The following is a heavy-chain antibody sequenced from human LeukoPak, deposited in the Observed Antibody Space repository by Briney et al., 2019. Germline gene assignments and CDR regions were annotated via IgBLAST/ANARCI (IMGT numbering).Heavy chain of an antibody. D-gene: IGHD6-13*01. CDR3: ARGGSSWYWDY. Sequence: GGSLRLSCAASGFTFSSYSMNWVRQAPGKGLEWISYTTSSSNTIYYADSVRGRFSISRDNSKNTLYLQMNSLRAEDTAVYYCARGGSSWYWDYWGQGTLVTVSS. V-gene: IGHV3-48*01. CDR2: TTSSSNTI. J-gene: IGHJ4*02. CDR1: GFTFSSYS.